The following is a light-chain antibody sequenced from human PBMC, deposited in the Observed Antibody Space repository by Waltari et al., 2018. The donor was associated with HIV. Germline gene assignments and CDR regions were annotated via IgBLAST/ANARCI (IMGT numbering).Light chain of an antibody. CDR1: SSNIASKY. CDR3: AAWDDSLSGVV. CDR2: SSY. J-gene: IGLJ2*01. Sequence: QYVLTQPPPVSGTPGQRVTISCSGSSSNIASKYGYWYQQFPGTAPTLPTSSSYQRPSGVPDRFSGSKSCPSASLAISGLRSEDEADYYCAAWDDSLSGVVFGGGTKLTVL. V-gene: IGLV1-47*01.